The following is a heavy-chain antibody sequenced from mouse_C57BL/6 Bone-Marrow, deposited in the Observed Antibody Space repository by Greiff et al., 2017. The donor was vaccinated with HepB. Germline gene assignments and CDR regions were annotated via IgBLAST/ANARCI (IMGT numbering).Heavy chain of an antibody. CDR1: GYAFSSSW. CDR2: IYPGDGDT. Sequence: VQLQQSGPELVKPGASVKISCKASGYAFSSSWMNWVKQRPGKGLEWIGRIYPGDGDTNYNGKFKGKATLTADKSSSTAYMQLSSLTSEDTAVYYCGRTIYYCGSRYFYYAMDYWGQGTSVTVSS. V-gene: IGHV1-82*01. CDR3: GRTIYYCGSRYFYYAMDY. J-gene: IGHJ4*01. D-gene: IGHD1-1*01.